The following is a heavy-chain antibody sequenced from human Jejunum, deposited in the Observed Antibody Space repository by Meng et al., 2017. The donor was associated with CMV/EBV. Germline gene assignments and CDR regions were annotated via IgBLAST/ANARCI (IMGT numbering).Heavy chain of an antibody. V-gene: IGHV3-23*01. CDR2: ISGSGSST. D-gene: IGHD3-10*01. CDR1: GFTFSSYA. Sequence: EVQVLGSGGGLVQPGGSLRLSCAASGFTFSSYAMSWVRQAPGKGLEWVSPISGSGSSTYYADSVKGRFTISRDNSENTLYLQMNSLRAEDTAVYYCAKGGLGSPGLDSWGQGTLVTVSS. J-gene: IGHJ4*02. CDR3: AKGGLGSPGLDS.